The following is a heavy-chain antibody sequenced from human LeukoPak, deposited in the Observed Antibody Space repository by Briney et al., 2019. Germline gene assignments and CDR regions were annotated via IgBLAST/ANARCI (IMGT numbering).Heavy chain of an antibody. CDR3: ARARDIVVVPTNSRGYYYMDV. J-gene: IGHJ6*03. CDR2: ISSSGTTI. V-gene: IGHV3-11*01. CDR1: GFTFSDYY. D-gene: IGHD2-2*01. Sequence: GGSLRLSCAASGFTFSDYYMTWLRQAPGKGLEWVSYISSSGTTIYYADSVKGRFTLSRDNAKNSLYLQMNSLRAEDTALYYCARARDIVVVPTNSRGYYYMDVWGKGTTVTVSS.